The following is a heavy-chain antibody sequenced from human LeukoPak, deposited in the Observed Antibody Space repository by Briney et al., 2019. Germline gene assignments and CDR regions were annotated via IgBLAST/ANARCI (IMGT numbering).Heavy chain of an antibody. CDR2: IYDSGST. D-gene: IGHD1-26*01. J-gene: IGHJ4*02. Sequence: SETLSLTCTVSGGSVSSGRYYWTWIRQPPGKGLEWIGHIYDSGSTNYNPSLKSRVTISIDTSKNQFSLKLNSVTAADTAVYYCAKGILVGATGYSFDYWGQGTLVTVSA. CDR3: AKGILVGATGYSFDY. V-gene: IGHV4-61*01. CDR1: GGSVSSGRYY.